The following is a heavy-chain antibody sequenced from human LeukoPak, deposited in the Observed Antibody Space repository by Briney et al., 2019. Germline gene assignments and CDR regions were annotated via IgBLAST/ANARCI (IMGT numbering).Heavy chain of an antibody. D-gene: IGHD3-10*01. CDR2: ISGNGIST. Sequence: GGSLRLSCAASGFTFSSYAMTWVRQAPGKGLEWVSGISGNGISTYYADSVKGRFTISRDNSKNTLYLQMNSLRAEDTAVYYCAKRLEGSGSYYFDYWGQGTLVTVSS. CDR1: GFTFSSYA. J-gene: IGHJ4*02. V-gene: IGHV3-23*01. CDR3: AKRLEGSGSYYFDY.